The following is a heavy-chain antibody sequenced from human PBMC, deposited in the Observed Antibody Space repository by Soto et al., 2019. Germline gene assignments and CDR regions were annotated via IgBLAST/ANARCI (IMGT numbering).Heavy chain of an antibody. CDR2: TYHSGNP. Sequence: SETLSLTCDVSGDAIRTGGYTWAWIRQPPGKALEWIGHTYHSGNPYYNPSLKSRVIISVDRSKNQFSLKVRSVTAADTAVYYCARAGTGGYSGYDVVRTYWFDPWGQGTLVTVSS. CDR3: ARAGTGGYSGYDVVRTYWFDP. CDR1: GDAIRTGGYT. D-gene: IGHD5-12*01. J-gene: IGHJ5*02. V-gene: IGHV4-30-2*01.